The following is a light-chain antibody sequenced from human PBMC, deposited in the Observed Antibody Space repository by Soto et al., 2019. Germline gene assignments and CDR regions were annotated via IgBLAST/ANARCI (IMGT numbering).Light chain of an antibody. CDR1: QGISNY. CDR3: QKYNSVPL. CDR2: AAS. Sequence: DIQMTQSPSSLFESVGDRVTITCRASQGISNYIAWYQQKPGKAPKLLISAASTLQSGVPSRFSGSGSGTDFTLTISSLQPEDVATYSCQKYNSVPLFGPGTKVDIK. J-gene: IGKJ3*01. V-gene: IGKV1-27*01.